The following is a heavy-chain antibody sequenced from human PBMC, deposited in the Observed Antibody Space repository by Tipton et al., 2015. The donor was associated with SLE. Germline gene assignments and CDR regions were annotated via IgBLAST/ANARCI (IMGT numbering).Heavy chain of an antibody. V-gene: IGHV4-39*01. CDR3: ARHLGYYYDTPTGGWFDP. CDR2: IYYSGST. J-gene: IGHJ5*02. Sequence: TLSLTCTVSDGSISSSSYYWGWIRQPPGKGLEWIGSIYYSGSTYYNPSLKSRVTISVDTSKNQFSLKLSSVTAADTAVYYCARHLGYYYDTPTGGWFDPWGQGTLVTVSS. CDR1: DGSISSSSYY. D-gene: IGHD3-22*01.